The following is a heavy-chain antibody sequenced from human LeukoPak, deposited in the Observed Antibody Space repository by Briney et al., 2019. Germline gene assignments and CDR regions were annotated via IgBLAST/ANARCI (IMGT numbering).Heavy chain of an antibody. J-gene: IGHJ4*02. CDR1: GSSFTNYW. D-gene: IGHD6-19*01. CDR3: ARRGPVSGWFGD. Sequence: VESLGISCKGSGSSFTNYWIAWVRQMPGKGLEWMGIIYPGDSDTRSSPSFQGQVTVSADKSISTAYLQWGSLKASDTAMYYCARRGPVSGWFGDWGQGTLVTVSS. CDR2: IYPGDSDT. V-gene: IGHV5-51*01.